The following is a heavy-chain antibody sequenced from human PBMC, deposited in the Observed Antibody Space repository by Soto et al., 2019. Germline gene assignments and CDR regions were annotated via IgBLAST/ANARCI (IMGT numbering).Heavy chain of an antibody. V-gene: IGHV3-11*01. CDR3: AVGGNPRV. CDR1: GFTFSNYY. CDR2: ISDSGTTI. Sequence: GGSLRLSCAASGFTFSNYYMSWVRQAPGKGLEWVSYISDSGTTIKYVDSVKGRFTCSRDNAKNLLYLQMNSLRAGDTAVYYCAVGGNPRVWGQGALVTVSS. D-gene: IGHD2-15*01. J-gene: IGHJ1*01.